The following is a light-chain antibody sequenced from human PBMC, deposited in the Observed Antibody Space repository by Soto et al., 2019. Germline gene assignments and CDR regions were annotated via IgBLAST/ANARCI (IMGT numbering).Light chain of an antibody. CDR2: DAS. V-gene: IGKV3-15*01. Sequence: EIVMTQSPGTLSVSPGERATLLSRASQSVSNNLAGYQQKPGQASRLLIYDASTRATGIPARFSRSGSGTEFTLTIMSLQSEDYAVYHCHQYNKWPSFTFGPGTQVDIK. CDR3: HQYNKWPSFT. CDR1: QSVSNN. J-gene: IGKJ3*01.